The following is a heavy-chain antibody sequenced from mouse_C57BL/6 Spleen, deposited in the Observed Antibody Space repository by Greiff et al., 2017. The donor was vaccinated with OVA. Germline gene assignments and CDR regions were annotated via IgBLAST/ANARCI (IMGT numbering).Heavy chain of an antibody. D-gene: IGHD1-1*01. CDR1: GFTFSSYA. J-gene: IGHJ3*01. Sequence: EVMLVESGGGLVKPGGSLKLSCAASGFTFSSYAMSWVRQTPEKRLEWVATISDGGSYTYYPDNVKGRFTISRDNAKSNLYLQMSHLKSEDTAMYYCARGGGSSSWFAYWGQGTLVTVSA. CDR3: ARGGGSSSWFAY. V-gene: IGHV5-4*03. CDR2: ISDGGSYT.